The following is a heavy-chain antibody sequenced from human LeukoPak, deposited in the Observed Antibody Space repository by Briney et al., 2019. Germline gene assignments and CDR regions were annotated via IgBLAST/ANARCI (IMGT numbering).Heavy chain of an antibody. D-gene: IGHD4-17*01. CDR1: GLTFSDYG. J-gene: IGHJ3*02. Sequence: GGSLRLSCVVSGLTFSDYGMHWVRQTPGKGLEWMTFISYDGNSQYYVDSVKGRFTISRDNSKNTLYLQMNSLRPEDTAVYYCARDSAVYGDYFLSAFDIWGQGTMVTVSS. CDR2: ISYDGNSQ. V-gene: IGHV3-30*03. CDR3: ARDSAVYGDYFLSAFDI.